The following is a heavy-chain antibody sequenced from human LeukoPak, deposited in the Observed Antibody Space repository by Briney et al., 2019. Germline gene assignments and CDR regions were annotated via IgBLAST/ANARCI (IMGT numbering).Heavy chain of an antibody. J-gene: IGHJ5*02. D-gene: IGHD3-22*01. CDR1: GYTFTNYG. CDR3: ARDKRGRSGYEAPNWFDP. V-gene: IGHV1-18*01. CDR2: ISAYNGNT. Sequence: ASVKVSCKASGYTFTNYGITWVRQAPGQGLEWMGWISAYNGNTNYEQKFQGRVTMTTDTSTSTAYMELRSLRSDDTAVYYCARDKRGRSGYEAPNWFDPWGQGTLVTVSS.